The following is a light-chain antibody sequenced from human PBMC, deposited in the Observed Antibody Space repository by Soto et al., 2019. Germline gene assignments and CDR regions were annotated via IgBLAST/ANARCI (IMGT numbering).Light chain of an antibody. CDR1: QSVSSSF. CDR3: QQYDSSPWT. CDR2: GAS. J-gene: IGKJ1*01. Sequence: EIVLTQSPGTLSLSPGERATLSCRASQSVSSSFLAWYQQKPGQAPRLLIYGASIRATGIPDRFSGSGSGTDFTLTISRLEPEDFAVYYCQQYDSSPWTFGQGITVEIK. V-gene: IGKV3-20*01.